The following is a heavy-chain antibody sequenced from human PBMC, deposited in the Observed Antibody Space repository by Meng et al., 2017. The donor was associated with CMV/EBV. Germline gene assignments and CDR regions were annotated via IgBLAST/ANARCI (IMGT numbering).Heavy chain of an antibody. CDR2: IIPIFGTA. J-gene: IGHJ6*02. CDR1: GGTFTSYA. Sequence: SVTVSCKASGGTFTSYALSWVRQAPGQGLEWMGGIIPIFGTANYAQKFQGRVTITTDESTSTAYMELSSLRSEDTAVYYCARADIVVVPAAPRFRYYYYGMDVWGQGTTVTVSS. CDR3: ARADIVVVPAAPRFRYYYYGMDV. D-gene: IGHD2-2*01. V-gene: IGHV1-69*05.